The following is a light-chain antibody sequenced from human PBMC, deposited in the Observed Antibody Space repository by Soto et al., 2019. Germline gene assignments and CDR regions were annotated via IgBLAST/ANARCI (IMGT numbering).Light chain of an antibody. V-gene: IGLV2-8*01. Sequence: QSALTQPPSASGSPGQSVTIYCTATSSDVGGYNYVSWYQQHPGKAPKLMIYEVTKRPSGVPDRFSGSKSGNTASLTVSGLQAEDEADYYCSSYAGSLYVFGTGTKLTVL. CDR2: EVT. CDR3: SSYAGSLYV. CDR1: SSDVGGYNY. J-gene: IGLJ1*01.